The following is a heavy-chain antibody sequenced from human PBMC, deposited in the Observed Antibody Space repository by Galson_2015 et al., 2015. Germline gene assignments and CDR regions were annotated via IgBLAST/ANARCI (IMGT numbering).Heavy chain of an antibody. J-gene: IGHJ2*01. V-gene: IGHV3-23*01. CDR1: GFTFSSYA. Sequence: SLRLSCAASGFTFSSYAMSWVRQAPGKGLEWVSAISGSGGSTYYADSVKGRSTISRDNSKSTLYLQMNSLRAEDTAVYYCAKDSSGWSAVRYFDLWGRGTLVTVSS. CDR2: ISGSGGST. CDR3: AKDSSGWSAVRYFDL. D-gene: IGHD6-19*01.